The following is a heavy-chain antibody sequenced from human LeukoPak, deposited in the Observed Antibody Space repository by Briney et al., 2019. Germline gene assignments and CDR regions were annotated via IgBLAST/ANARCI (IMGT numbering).Heavy chain of an antibody. J-gene: IGHJ4*02. CDR3: ALELLWFGELSF. CDR2: INSDGGST. D-gene: IGHD3-10*01. Sequence: PVGSLRLSCAAPGFTFSSYRMHWVRQAPGKGLEWVSRINSDGGSTGYADSVKGRFTTSRDNAKNTLYLQMNRLRAEDTAVYYGALELLWFGELSFWGQGTLVTVSS. V-gene: IGHV3-74*01. CDR1: GFTFSSYR.